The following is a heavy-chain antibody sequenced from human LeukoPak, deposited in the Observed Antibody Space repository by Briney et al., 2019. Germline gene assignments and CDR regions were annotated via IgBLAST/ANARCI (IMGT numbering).Heavy chain of an antibody. CDR3: AREIDYTFDY. D-gene: IGHD4-11*01. J-gene: IGHJ4*02. V-gene: IGHV4-61*02. Sequence: PPETLSLTCTVSGGSISSGSYYWSWIRQPAGKGLEWIGRIYTSGSTNYNPSLKSRVTISVDTSKNQFSLKLSSVTAADTAVYYCAREIDYTFDYWGQGTLVTVSS. CDR2: IYTSGST. CDR1: GGSISSGSYY.